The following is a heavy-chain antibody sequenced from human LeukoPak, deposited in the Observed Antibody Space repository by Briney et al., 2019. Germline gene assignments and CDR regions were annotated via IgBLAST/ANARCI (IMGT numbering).Heavy chain of an antibody. CDR3: ARHGLVAARHAFDI. J-gene: IGHJ3*02. CDR1: YGSFSGYY. V-gene: IGHV4-34*01. Sequence: PSETLSLTCTVFYGSFSGYYWTWIRQPPGKGLEWIGEINHRGNTNYNPSLKSRVTILVDTSKDQFTLKLSSVIAADTAVYYCARHGLVAARHAFDIWGQGTMVTVSS. CDR2: INHRGNT. D-gene: IGHD6-6*01.